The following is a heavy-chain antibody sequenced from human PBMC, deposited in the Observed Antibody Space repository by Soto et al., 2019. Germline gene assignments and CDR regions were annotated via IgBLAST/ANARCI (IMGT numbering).Heavy chain of an antibody. J-gene: IGHJ4*02. V-gene: IGHV4-34*01. CDR2: INHSGST. CDR1: GGSFSGYY. Sequence: SETLSLTCAVYGGSFSGYYWSWIRQPPGKGLEWIGEINHSGSTNYNPSLKSRVTISVDTSKNQFSLKLSSVTAADTAVYYCARGDYGGNSGFDYWGQGTMVTVYS. D-gene: IGHD4-17*01. CDR3: ARGDYGGNSGFDY.